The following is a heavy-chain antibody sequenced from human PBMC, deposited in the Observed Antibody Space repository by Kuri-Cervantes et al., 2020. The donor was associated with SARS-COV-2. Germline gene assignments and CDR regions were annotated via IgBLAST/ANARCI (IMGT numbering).Heavy chain of an antibody. CDR1: GFTFSSYA. CDR3: AKGGSGWQYFDY. D-gene: IGHD6-19*01. CDR2: ISGSGGST. J-gene: IGHJ4*02. Sequence: LSLTCAASGFTFSSYAMSWVRQAPGKGLEWVSAISGSGGSTYYADPVKGRSTIPRDNSRNTLYLQMNSLRAEDTAVYYCAKGGSGWQYFDYWGQGTLVTVSS. V-gene: IGHV3-23*01.